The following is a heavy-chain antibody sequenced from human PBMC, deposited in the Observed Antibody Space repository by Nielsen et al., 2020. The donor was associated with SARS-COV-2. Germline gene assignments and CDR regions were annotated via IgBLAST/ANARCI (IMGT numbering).Heavy chain of an antibody. D-gene: IGHD3-22*01. J-gene: IGHJ6*03. V-gene: IGHV1-8*02. Sequence: ASVKVSCKTSGYTFTGYYMHWVRQAPGQGLEWMGRINPNSGNTGYAQKFQGRVTMTRNTSISTAYMELSSLRSEDTAVYYCARGRKGGGIVVVIPYYYYYMDVWGKGTTVTVSS. CDR3: ARGRKGGGIVVVIPYYYYYMDV. CDR2: INPNSGNT. CDR1: GYTFTGYY.